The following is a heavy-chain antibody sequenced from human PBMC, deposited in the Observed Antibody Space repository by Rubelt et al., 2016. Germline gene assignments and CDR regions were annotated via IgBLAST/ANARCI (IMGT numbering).Heavy chain of an antibody. CDR3: ARDSGGTTAGYGMDV. V-gene: IGHV3-11*05. J-gene: IGHJ6*02. CDR2: ISSSSSYT. D-gene: IGHD1-1*01. CDR1: GGSISSSSYY. Sequence: QLQLQESGPGLVKPSETLSLTCTVSGGSISSSSYYWGWIRQPPGKGLEWVSYISSSSSYTNYADSVKGRFTISRDNAKNSLYLQMNSLRAEDTAVYYCARDSGGTTAGYGMDVWGQGTTVTVSS.